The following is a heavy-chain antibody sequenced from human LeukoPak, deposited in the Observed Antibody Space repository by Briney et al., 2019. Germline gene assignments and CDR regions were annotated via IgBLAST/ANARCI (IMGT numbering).Heavy chain of an antibody. D-gene: IGHD3-22*01. CDR3: ARAKGGYPYDAFDI. CDR2: ITSSSTYI. CDR1: GFTFSSYN. V-gene: IGHV3-21*01. Sequence: PGGSLRLSCAASGFTFSSYNMNWVRQAPGKGLEWVSSITSSSTYIYYADSVKGRFTISRDNAKNSLYLQMNSLRAEDTAVYYCARAKGGYPYDAFDIWGQGTMVTVSS. J-gene: IGHJ3*02.